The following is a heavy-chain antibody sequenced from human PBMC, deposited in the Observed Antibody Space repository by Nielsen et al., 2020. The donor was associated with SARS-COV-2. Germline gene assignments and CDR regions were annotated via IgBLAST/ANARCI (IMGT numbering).Heavy chain of an antibody. CDR3: ARDSQYYDILTGYYTDHYYYYYGMDV. J-gene: IGHJ6*02. CDR1: GFTFSSYA. D-gene: IGHD3-9*01. Sequence: GESLKISCAASGFTFSSYAMHWVRQAPGKGLEWVAVISYDGSNKYYADSVKGRFTISRDNSKNTLYLQMNSLRAEDTAVYYCARDSQYYDILTGYYTDHYYYYYGMDVWGQGTTVTVSS. V-gene: IGHV3-30-3*01. CDR2: ISYDGSNK.